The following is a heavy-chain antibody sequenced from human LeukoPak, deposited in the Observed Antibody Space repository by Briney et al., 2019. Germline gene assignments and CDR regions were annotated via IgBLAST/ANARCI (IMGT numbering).Heavy chain of an antibody. D-gene: IGHD6-13*01. CDR1: GGSFSGYY. Sequence: PSETLSLTCAVYGGSFSGYYWSWIRQPPGEGLEWIGEINHSGSTNYNPSLKSRVTVSVDTSKNQFSLKLSSVTAADTAVYYCARGSPLPQLENKASFVFDYWGQGTLVTVSS. V-gene: IGHV4-34*01. CDR3: ARGSPLPQLENKASFVFDY. CDR2: INHSGST. J-gene: IGHJ4*02.